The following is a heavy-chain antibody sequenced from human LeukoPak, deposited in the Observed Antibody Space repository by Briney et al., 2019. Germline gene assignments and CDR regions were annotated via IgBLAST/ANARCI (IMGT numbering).Heavy chain of an antibody. D-gene: IGHD6-25*01. Sequence: GGSLTLTCAASGLTFSRNSMIWLRQPPGKGLEWISLIDTSGSYTWYADSVKGRFTISRDNAKNSLNLQMNSLRVEDTAVYYCAREAAPTTGRHFDYWGQGTLVTVSS. V-gene: IGHV3-21*01. J-gene: IGHJ4*02. CDR2: IDTSGSYT. CDR1: GLTFSRNS. CDR3: AREAAPTTGRHFDY.